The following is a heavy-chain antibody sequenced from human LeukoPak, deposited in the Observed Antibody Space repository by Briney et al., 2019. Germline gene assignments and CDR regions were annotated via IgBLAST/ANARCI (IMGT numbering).Heavy chain of an antibody. CDR1: GGSINSHY. CDR3: ARGEMATIPYYYYYMDV. V-gene: IGHV4-59*11. CDR2: IYYSGST. Sequence: SSETLSLTCTVSGGSINSHYWSWIRQPPGKGLEWIGYIYYSGSTNYNPSLKSRVTISVDTSKNQFSLKLSSVTAADTAVYYCARGEMATIPYYYYYMDVWGKGTTVTVSS. D-gene: IGHD5-24*01. J-gene: IGHJ6*03.